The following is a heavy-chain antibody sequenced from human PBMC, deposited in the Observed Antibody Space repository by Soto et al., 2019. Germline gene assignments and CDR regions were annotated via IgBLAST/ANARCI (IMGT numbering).Heavy chain of an antibody. CDR2: IMPVFRRP. CDR3: ARDKDRPQLGGNYYYILDV. D-gene: IGHD3-3*02. CDR1: GGTFRTSA. Sequence: QVQLVQSGAEVKKPGSSVKVSCKASGGTFRTSAISWVRQAPGQGLEWVGGIMPVFRRPKYAQNFQGRVTCSADESTSTAYMELSSLRSDDTAVYYCARDKDRPQLGGNYYYILDVWGQGTAVTVSS. V-gene: IGHV1-69*12. J-gene: IGHJ6*02.